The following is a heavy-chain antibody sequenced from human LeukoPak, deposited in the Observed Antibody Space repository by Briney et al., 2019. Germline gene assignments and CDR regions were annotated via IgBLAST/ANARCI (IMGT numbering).Heavy chain of an antibody. CDR3: ARSKDDVWGSYRWALGY. V-gene: IGHV4-34*01. CDR1: GGSFSGYF. CDR2: INHTGST. J-gene: IGHJ4*02. D-gene: IGHD3-16*02. Sequence: SETLSLTCAVYGGSFSGYFWSWIRQPPGKGLEWIGEINHTGSTNYNPSLKSRVTISVDTSKNQFSLKVSSVTDADTAVYYCARSKDDVWGSYRWALGYWGQGTLVTVSS.